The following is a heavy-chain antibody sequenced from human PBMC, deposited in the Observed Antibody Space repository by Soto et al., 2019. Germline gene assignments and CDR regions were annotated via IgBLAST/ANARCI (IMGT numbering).Heavy chain of an antibody. CDR1: GYTFTGYY. D-gene: IGHD2-8*02. CDR2: INPNSGGT. J-gene: IGHJ6*02. V-gene: IGHV1-2*04. Sequence: ASVKVSCKASGYTFTGYYMHWVRQAPGQGLEWMGWINPNSGGTNYAQKFQGWVTMTRDTSISTAYMELSSLTSADTAVYACAREPRRRGVVYAADMDVWGQETTDTVSS. CDR3: AREPRRRGVVYAADMDV.